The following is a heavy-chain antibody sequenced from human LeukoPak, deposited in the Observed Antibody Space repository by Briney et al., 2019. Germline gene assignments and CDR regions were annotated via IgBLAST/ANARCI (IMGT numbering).Heavy chain of an antibody. CDR3: AKKGYAGSGTYSYYFDY. J-gene: IGHJ4*02. Sequence: GGSLRLSCAASGFAFSTYSMNWVRQAPGKGLEWVSSISSSSNYIYYADSVKGRFTISRDNAKNSLYLLMNSLRAEGTAVYYCAKKGYAGSGTYSYYFDYWGQGTLVTVSS. CDR1: GFAFSTYS. V-gene: IGHV3-21*04. CDR2: ISSSSNYI. D-gene: IGHD3-10*01.